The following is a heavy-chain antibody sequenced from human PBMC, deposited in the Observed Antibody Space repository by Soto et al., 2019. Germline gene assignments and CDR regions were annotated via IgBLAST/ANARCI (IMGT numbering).Heavy chain of an antibody. J-gene: IGHJ4*01. CDR3: ASAYSSSWYGPYYFDY. V-gene: IGHV1-8*01. Sequence: ASVKVSCKASGYTFTSYDINWVRQATGQGLEWMGWMNPNSANTGYAHKFQGRVTMTRNTSISTAYMELSSLRSEDTAVYYCASAYSSSWYGPYYFDYWGHGTLVTVSS. CDR1: GYTFTSYD. D-gene: IGHD6-13*01. CDR2: MNPNSANT.